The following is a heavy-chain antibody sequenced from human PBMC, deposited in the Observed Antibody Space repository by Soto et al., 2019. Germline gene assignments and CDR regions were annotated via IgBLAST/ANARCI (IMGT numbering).Heavy chain of an antibody. D-gene: IGHD3-22*01. CDR3: ARREYDSRTRKAYYFDF. Sequence: PSETLSLTCAVSGYSISTGYYWDWIRQAPGKGLEWIGSIYYSGSTYYNPSLESPVSISLDTSENQFSLKLRSVTAADTAVYYCARREYDSRTRKAYYFDFWGQGILVTVSS. J-gene: IGHJ4*02. CDR1: GYSISTGYY. V-gene: IGHV4-38-2*01. CDR2: IYYSGST.